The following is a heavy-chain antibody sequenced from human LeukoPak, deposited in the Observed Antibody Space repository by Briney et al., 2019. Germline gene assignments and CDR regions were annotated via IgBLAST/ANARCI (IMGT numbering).Heavy chain of an antibody. CDR3: ARALHVYYYDSSGYAFDI. J-gene: IGHJ3*02. V-gene: IGHV1-2*02. D-gene: IGHD3-22*01. CDR1: GYTFTGYY. CDR2: INPNSGGT. Sequence: GASVKVSCKGSGYTFTGYYMHWVRQAPGQGLEWMGWINPNSGGTNYAQKFQGRVTMTRDTSISTAYMELSRLRSDDTAVYYCARALHVYYYDSSGYAFDIWGQGTMVTVSS.